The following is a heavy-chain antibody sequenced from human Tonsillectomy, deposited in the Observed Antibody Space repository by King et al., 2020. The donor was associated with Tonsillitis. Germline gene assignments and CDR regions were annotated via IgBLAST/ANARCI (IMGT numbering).Heavy chain of an antibody. CDR2: LYSSGST. Sequence: QLQESGPGLLKPSQTLSLTCTVSGGSISSGDYYWSWIRQPPGKGLEWIGYLYSSGSTYYNPSLKSRVAISVDTSKNHFSLRLSSVTAADTAVYYCAREEVDDYGDIDAFDIWGQGTMVTVSS. D-gene: IGHD4-17*01. CDR1: GGSISSGDYY. J-gene: IGHJ3*02. CDR3: AREEVDDYGDIDAFDI. V-gene: IGHV4-30-4*01.